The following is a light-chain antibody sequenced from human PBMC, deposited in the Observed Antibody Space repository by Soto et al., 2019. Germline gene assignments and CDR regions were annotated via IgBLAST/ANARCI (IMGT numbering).Light chain of an antibody. CDR3: QQYVSSPPTT. Sequence: EIVLTQSPGTLSLSPGERATLSCRASQSVSSSYLAWYQQKPGQAPRLLIYGASSRATGIPDRFSGSGSGTDFSLTISRLEPEDLAVYSCQQYVSSPPTTFGQGTKLEIK. J-gene: IGKJ2*01. CDR1: QSVSSSY. CDR2: GAS. V-gene: IGKV3-20*01.